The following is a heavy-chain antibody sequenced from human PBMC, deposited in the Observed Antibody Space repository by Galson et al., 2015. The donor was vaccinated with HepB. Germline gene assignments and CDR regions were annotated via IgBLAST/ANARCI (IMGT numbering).Heavy chain of an antibody. D-gene: IGHD3-9*01. Sequence: TLSLTCTVSGGSISSGGYYWSWIRQHPGKGLEWIGYIYYSGSTYYNPSLKSRVTISVDTSKNQFSLKLSSVTAADTAVYYCARAYYDILTGYPLYYFDYWGQGTLVTVSS. CDR1: GGSISSGGYY. V-gene: IGHV4-31*03. CDR3: ARAYYDILTGYPLYYFDY. J-gene: IGHJ4*02. CDR2: IYYSGST.